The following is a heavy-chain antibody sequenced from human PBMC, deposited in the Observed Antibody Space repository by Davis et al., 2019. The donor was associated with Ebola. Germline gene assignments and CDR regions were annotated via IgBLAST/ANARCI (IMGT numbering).Heavy chain of an antibody. Sequence: GESLKISCAASGFTFTNYAISWVRQAPGKGLEWVSSISDIGTTTYYADSVKGRFTISRDNSKNTLYLQMNSLIAEDTAVYYCAKPLSAYNWGQGTLVTVSS. CDR3: AKPLSAYN. CDR2: ISDIGTTT. CDR1: GFTFTNYA. D-gene: IGHD2-21*01. J-gene: IGHJ4*02. V-gene: IGHV3-23*01.